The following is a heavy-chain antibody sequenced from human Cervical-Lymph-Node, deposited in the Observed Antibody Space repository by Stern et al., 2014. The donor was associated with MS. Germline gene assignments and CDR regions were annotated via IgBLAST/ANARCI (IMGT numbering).Heavy chain of an antibody. D-gene: IGHD2-15*01. Sequence: VQLVQSGAEVKKPGASVKVSCKASGFTFTSSGISWVRQAPGQGLEWLGWISAYKCNTNYAQKLQGTFTMTTDTSTNTAYMELRRLRSDDTAEYYCAKDLLGSENAFDIWGQGTMVTVSS. V-gene: IGHV1-18*01. CDR2: ISAYKCNT. J-gene: IGHJ3*02. CDR3: AKDLLGSENAFDI. CDR1: GFTFTSSG.